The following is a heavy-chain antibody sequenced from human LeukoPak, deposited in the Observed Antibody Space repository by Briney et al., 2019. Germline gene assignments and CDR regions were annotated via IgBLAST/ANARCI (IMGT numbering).Heavy chain of an antibody. CDR2: ISYDGSNK. V-gene: IGHV3-30*18. Sequence: GGSLRLSCAASGFTFSSYGMHWVRQAPGKGLEWVAVISYDGSNKYYADSVKGRFTISRDNSKNTLYLQMNSLRAEDTAVYYCAKISKTPDGYWGQGTLVTVSS. CDR1: GFTFSSYG. CDR3: AKISKTPDGY. J-gene: IGHJ4*02. D-gene: IGHD4-11*01.